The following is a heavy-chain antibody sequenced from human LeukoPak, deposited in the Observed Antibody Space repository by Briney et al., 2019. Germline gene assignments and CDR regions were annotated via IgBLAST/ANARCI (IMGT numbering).Heavy chain of an antibody. V-gene: IGHV4-30-2*01. D-gene: IGHD3-10*01. J-gene: IGHJ6*02. CDR1: GGSISSGGYS. CDR2: IYHSGST. CDR3: ARDKRITMVRGSAPMPYYYYGMDV. Sequence: SETLSLTCAVSGGSISSGGYSWSWIRQPPGKGLEWIGYIYHSGSTYYNPSLKSRVTISVDTSKNQFSLKLSSVTAADTAVYYCARDKRITMVRGSAPMPYYYYGMDVWGQGTTVTVSS.